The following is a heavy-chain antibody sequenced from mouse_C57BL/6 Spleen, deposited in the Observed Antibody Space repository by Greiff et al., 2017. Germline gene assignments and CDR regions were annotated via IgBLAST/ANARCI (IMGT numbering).Heavy chain of an antibody. D-gene: IGHD1-1*01. CDR1: GYTFTSYW. CDR3: ARDGSSPYYYAMDY. CDR2: IDPSDSYT. Sequence: VQLQQPGAELVRPGTSVKLSCKASGYTFTSYWMHWVKQRPGQGLEWIGVIDPSDSYTNYNQKFKGKATLTVDTSSSTAYMQLSSLTSEDSAVYYCARDGSSPYYYAMDYWGQGTSVTVSS. V-gene: IGHV1-59*01. J-gene: IGHJ4*01.